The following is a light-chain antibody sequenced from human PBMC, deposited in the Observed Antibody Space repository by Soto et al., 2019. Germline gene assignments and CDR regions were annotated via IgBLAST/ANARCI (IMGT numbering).Light chain of an antibody. Sequence: EIVMTQSPATLSVSPGERATLSCRASETVISNLAWYQQKPGQAPRLLIYDASNRATGIPARFSGSGSGTDFTLTISSLEPEDFAVYYCQQRSNWPPITFGQGTRLEIK. CDR2: DAS. CDR3: QQRSNWPPIT. CDR1: ETVISN. J-gene: IGKJ5*01. V-gene: IGKV3-11*01.